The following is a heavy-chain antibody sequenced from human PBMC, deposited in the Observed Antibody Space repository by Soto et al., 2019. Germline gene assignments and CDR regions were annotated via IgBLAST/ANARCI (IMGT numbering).Heavy chain of an antibody. V-gene: IGHV4-59*01. D-gene: IGHD2-15*01. J-gene: IGHJ6*02. Sequence: SETLSLTCTVSGGSISSYYWSWIRQPPGKGLEWIGYIYYSGSTNYNPSLKSRVTISVDTSKNQFSLKLSSVTAADTAVYYCARVPGGNPPRWYYGMDVWGQGTTVTVSS. CDR3: ARVPGGNPPRWYYGMDV. CDR2: IYYSGST. CDR1: GGSISSYY.